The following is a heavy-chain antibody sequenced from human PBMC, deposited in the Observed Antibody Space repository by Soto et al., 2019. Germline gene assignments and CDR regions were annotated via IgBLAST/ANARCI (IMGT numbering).Heavy chain of an antibody. CDR1: GCTISDYY. Sequence: ASVNVCCKASGCTISDYYLHWVRKAPGQGLVWMGWMNPTSGDTNYAQKFQGRVTMTRETSTNKAYMDLSSLRSDDTALYYFARQGSSDYTSTDYWAQGTLVNVSS. D-gene: IGHD4-17*01. J-gene: IGHJ4*02. CDR3: ARQGSSDYTSTDY. CDR2: MNPTSGDT. V-gene: IGHV1-2*02.